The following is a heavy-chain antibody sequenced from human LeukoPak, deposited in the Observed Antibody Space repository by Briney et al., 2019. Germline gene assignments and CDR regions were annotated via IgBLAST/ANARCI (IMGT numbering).Heavy chain of an antibody. CDR3: GRFGYVAGVDL. CDR1: GFSLSTYW. V-gene: IGHV3-7*01. Sequence: GGSLRLSCAASGFSLSTYWVTWDRQAPGTGLEWVANISPSGTETYYVEPVKGRFTISRDNAKNLVYLQMNSLRAEDSAVYHCGRFGYVAGVDLWGQGTLVTVSS. J-gene: IGHJ4*02. D-gene: IGHD6-19*01. CDR2: ISPSGTET.